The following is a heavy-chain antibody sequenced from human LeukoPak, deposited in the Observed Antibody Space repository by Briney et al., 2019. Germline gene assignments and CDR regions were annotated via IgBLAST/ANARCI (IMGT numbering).Heavy chain of an antibody. CDR2: SYSEGWVAICYSGGTG. J-gene: IGHJ4*02. CDR3: AKEREAYCSGGSCYGSDKLFPADY. V-gene: IGHV3-23*03. D-gene: IGHD2-15*01. CDR1: GFTVSTDH. Sequence: PGGSLRLSCAASGFTVSTDHMSWVRQAPGKGLECVAISYSEGWVAICYSGGTGQYADSVKGRFTISRDNSKNPLYLQMNSLRAEDTAIYYSAKEREAYCSGGSCYGSDKLFPADYWGQGTLVTVSS.